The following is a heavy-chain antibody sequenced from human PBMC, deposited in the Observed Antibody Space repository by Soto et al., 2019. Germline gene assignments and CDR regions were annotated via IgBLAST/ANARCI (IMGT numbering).Heavy chain of an antibody. CDR3: ARVLLNWNYAIYYYMDV. V-gene: IGHV3-7*01. CDR1: GFTFSSYW. Sequence: GGSLRLSCAASGFTFSSYWMSWVRQAPGKGLEWVANIKQDGSEKYYVDSVKGLFTISRDNAKNSLYLQMNSLRAEDTAVYYCARVLLNWNYAIYYYMDVWGKGTTVTVSS. D-gene: IGHD1-7*01. J-gene: IGHJ6*03. CDR2: IKQDGSEK.